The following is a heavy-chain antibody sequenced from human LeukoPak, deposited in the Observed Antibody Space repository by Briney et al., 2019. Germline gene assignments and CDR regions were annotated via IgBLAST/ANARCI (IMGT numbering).Heavy chain of an antibody. Sequence: GGSLRLSCAASGFTFDDYAMHWVRQAPGKGLEWVSGINWNSGTIDYADSVKGRFTISRDNGKNSLSLQMNSLRTEDTALYYCAKATYYYDSSSYYYFDYWGQGTLVTVSS. CDR3: AKATYYYDSSSYYYFDY. V-gene: IGHV3-9*01. CDR2: INWNSGTI. J-gene: IGHJ4*02. CDR1: GFTFDDYA. D-gene: IGHD3-22*01.